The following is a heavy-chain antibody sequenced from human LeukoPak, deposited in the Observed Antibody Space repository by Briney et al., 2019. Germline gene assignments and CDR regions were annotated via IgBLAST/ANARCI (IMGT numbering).Heavy chain of an antibody. Sequence: ASVKVSCKASGGTFSSYPISWVRQVPGQGLEWMGWINPNSGGTNYAQKFQGRVTMTRDTSISTAYMELSRLRSDDTAVYYCARGPLNYYGSGSPLYWGQGTLVTVSS. CDR1: GGTFSSYP. V-gene: IGHV1-2*02. CDR3: ARGPLNYYGSGSPLY. CDR2: INPNSGGT. D-gene: IGHD3-10*01. J-gene: IGHJ4*02.